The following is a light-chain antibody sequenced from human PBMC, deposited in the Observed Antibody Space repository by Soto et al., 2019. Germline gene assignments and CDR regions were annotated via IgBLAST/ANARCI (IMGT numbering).Light chain of an antibody. CDR2: AAS. J-gene: IGKJ1*01. CDR3: QQYHSYPHT. CDR1: QGISSY. Sequence: AIRMTQSPSSFSASTGDRVTITCRASQGISSYLAWYQQKPGKAPKLLIYAASTLQSGVPSRFSGSGSGTAFTLTISCLQSEDFATYYRQQYHSYPHTFGQGTKVEIK. V-gene: IGKV1-8*01.